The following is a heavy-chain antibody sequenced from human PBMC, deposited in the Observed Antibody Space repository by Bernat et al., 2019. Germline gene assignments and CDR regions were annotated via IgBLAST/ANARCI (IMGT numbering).Heavy chain of an antibody. CDR1: GFTFSSYA. CDR3: ARDLRYFAYPDY. Sequence: EVQLLESGGGLVQPGGSLRLSCAASGFTFSSYAMSWVRQAPGKGLEWVSAISGSGGSTYYADSVKGRFTISRDNSRNTLYLQMNSLRTEDTAVYYCARDLRYFAYPDYWGQGTLVTVSS. V-gene: IGHV3-23*01. CDR2: ISGSGGST. D-gene: IGHD3-9*01. J-gene: IGHJ4*02.